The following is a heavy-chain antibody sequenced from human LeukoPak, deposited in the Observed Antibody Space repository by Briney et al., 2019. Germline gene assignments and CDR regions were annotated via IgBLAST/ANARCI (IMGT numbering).Heavy chain of an antibody. CDR2: IYYSGST. CDR3: ARGMYYYDSSGYYYDPSEYFQH. CDR1: GGSISSYY. D-gene: IGHD3-22*01. Sequence: SETLSLTCTVSGGSISSYYWSWIRQPPGKGLEWIGFIYYSGSTNYNPSLKSRVTISVDTSKNQFSLKLSSVTAADTAVYYCARGMYYYDSSGYYYDPSEYFQHWGQGTLVTVSS. J-gene: IGHJ1*01. V-gene: IGHV4-59*01.